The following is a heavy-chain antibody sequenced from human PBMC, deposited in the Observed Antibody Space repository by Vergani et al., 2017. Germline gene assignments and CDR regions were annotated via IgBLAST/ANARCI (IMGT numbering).Heavy chain of an antibody. V-gene: IGHV3-20*04. D-gene: IGHD5-12*01. Sequence: EVQLVESGGGVVRPGGSLRLSCAASGFTFDDYGMSWVRHAPGKGLEWVSGINWNGGSTYYAGSVKGRVTISRDSSKNTVYLQMNSLSAGDTAVYYCAKANPRNSGYDYLYYYLALYVWGQGTTVTVSS. CDR1: GFTFDDYG. CDR2: INWNGGST. CDR3: AKANPRNSGYDYLYYYLALYV. J-gene: IGHJ6*02.